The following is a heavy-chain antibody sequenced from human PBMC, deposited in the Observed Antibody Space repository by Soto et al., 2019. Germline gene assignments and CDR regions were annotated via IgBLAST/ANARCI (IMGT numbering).Heavy chain of an antibody. Sequence: QVQLVQSGAEVKEPGDSVRVSCEASGYTFTAYYIHWVRQAPGQGLEWMGWINTQVGDTTYAQDFRGRISMNRDMTISTVHLELSRLTSDDTAIYYCARNIDYYYGPGSGNGHGFWGQGTTVTVFS. CDR3: ARNIDYYYGPGSGNGHGF. D-gene: IGHD3-10*01. V-gene: IGHV1-2*02. CDR2: INTQVGDT. J-gene: IGHJ6*02. CDR1: GYTFTAYY.